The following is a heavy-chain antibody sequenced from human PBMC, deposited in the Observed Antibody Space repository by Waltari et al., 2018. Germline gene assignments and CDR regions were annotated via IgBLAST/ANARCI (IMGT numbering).Heavy chain of an antibody. Sequence: EVQLVESGGGALQPGGSLRLSCAASGFTFRVYWMYWVRQGPGKGLLWVSSINRDGNTTTYADSVKGRFTISRDNAKNTLDLQMNSVRVEDSAVYFCVRGGSYGSMDYWGQGTLVSVSS. CDR2: INRDGNTT. CDR1: GFTFRVYW. V-gene: IGHV3-74*01. D-gene: IGHD5-12*01. J-gene: IGHJ4*02. CDR3: VRGGSYGSMDY.